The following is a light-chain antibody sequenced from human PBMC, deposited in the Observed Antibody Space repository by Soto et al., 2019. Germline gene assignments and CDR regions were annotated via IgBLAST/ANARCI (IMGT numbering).Light chain of an antibody. CDR3: QQYGSSPYT. CDR2: GAS. Sequence: EIVLTQSPDTLSLSPGERATLSCRASQSVSSSYLAWYQQKPGQAPTLLIYGASSRAPGIPDRFSGSGSGTDFTLTISRLEPEDFAVYYCQQYGSSPYTFGQGTKLEIK. CDR1: QSVSSSY. J-gene: IGKJ2*01. V-gene: IGKV3-20*01.